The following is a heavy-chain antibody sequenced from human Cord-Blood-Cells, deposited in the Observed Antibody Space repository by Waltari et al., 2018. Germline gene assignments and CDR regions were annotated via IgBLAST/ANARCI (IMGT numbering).Heavy chain of an antibody. CDR1: GGSFSGSY. Sequence: QVQLQQWGAGLVKPSETLSLTCAVYGGSFSGSYWSWLRPPPGKGLGWIGEITHSGSTNYNPSLKSRVTISVDTSKNQFSLKLSSVTAADTAVYYCARQRSDFWSGYFPYYFDYWGQGTLVTVSS. J-gene: IGHJ4*02. CDR3: ARQRSDFWSGYFPYYFDY. CDR2: ITHSGST. D-gene: IGHD3-3*01. V-gene: IGHV4-34*01.